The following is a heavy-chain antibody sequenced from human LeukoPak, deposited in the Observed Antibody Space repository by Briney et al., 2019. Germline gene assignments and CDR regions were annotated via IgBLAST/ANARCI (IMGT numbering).Heavy chain of an antibody. V-gene: IGHV1-69*13. J-gene: IGHJ6*03. CDR1: GYTFTGYY. D-gene: IGHD5-24*01. Sequence: ASVKVSCKASGYTFTGYYMHWVRQAPGQGLEWMGGIIPIFATPNYAQKFQGRLTITADESTSTAYMELSSLRSEDTAVYYCARGRDGYNFSFGKYYYYMDVWGKGTTVTISS. CDR3: ARGRDGYNFSFGKYYYYMDV. CDR2: IIPIFATP.